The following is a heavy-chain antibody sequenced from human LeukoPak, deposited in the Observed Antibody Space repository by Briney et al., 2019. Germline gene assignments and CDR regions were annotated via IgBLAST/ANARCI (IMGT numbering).Heavy chain of an antibody. J-gene: IGHJ4*02. Sequence: SETLSLTCTVSGGSISSYYWSWIRQPPGKGLEWIGCIYYSGSTNYNPSLKSRVTISVDTSKNQFSLKLSSVTAADTAVYYCARVTIPDKSVDYWGQGTLVTVSS. CDR3: ARVTIPDKSVDY. CDR1: GGSISSYY. CDR2: IYYSGST. V-gene: IGHV4-59*01. D-gene: IGHD2-2*01.